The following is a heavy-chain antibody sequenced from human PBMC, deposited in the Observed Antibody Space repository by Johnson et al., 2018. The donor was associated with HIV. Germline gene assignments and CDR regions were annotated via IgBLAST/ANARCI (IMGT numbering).Heavy chain of an antibody. CDR1: GFTFNTYW. CDR3: ASDVTRRYNWNDGENAFDI. Sequence: VQLVESGGGLVQPGGSLRLSCAVSGFTFNTYWMHWVRQAPGKGLEWVSYISSSGSTIYYADSVKGRFTISRDNAKNSLYLPVNSLRAEDTAVYYCASDVTRRYNWNDGENAFDIWGQGTMVTVSS. J-gene: IGHJ3*02. D-gene: IGHD1-20*01. V-gene: IGHV3-48*04. CDR2: ISSSGSTI.